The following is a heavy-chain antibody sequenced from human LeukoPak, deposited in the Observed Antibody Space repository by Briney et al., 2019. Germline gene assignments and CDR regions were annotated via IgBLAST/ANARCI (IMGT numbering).Heavy chain of an antibody. J-gene: IGHJ4*02. CDR3: ARGGANWNDKGVFDY. D-gene: IGHD1-20*01. CDR1: GGSVISGGYY. Sequence: SETLSLTCTVSGGSVISGGYYWSWIRQPAGEGLEWIGRIYASGTTYYNPSLKSRLSMSVDTSKNQFSLILRSVTAADTAVYYCARGGANWNDKGVFDYWGQGTLATVSS. CDR2: IYASGTT. V-gene: IGHV4-61*02.